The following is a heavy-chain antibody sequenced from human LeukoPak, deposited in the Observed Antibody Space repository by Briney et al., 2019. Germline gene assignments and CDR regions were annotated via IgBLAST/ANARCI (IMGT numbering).Heavy chain of an antibody. CDR1: GGSISSGSYY. Sequence: SETLSLTCTVSGGSISSGSYYWSWIRQPAGKGLEWIGRIYTSGSTNYNPSLKSRVTISVDTSKNQFSLKLSSVTAADTAVYYCARGIRGSDLTFSYWGQGTLVTVSS. D-gene: IGHD3-3*01. CDR3: ARGIRGSDLTFSY. V-gene: IGHV4-61*02. CDR2: IYTSGST. J-gene: IGHJ4*02.